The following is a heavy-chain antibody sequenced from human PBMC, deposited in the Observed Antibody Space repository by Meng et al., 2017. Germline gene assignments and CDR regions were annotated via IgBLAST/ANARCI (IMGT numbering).Heavy chain of an antibody. CDR1: GGTFSSYA. Sequence: VQSGAGVKKPWASVKLPCNGSGGTFSSYASSWVRQAPGKGLEWMGGIIPSFGTENYAQKFQGRVTITADKSTSTAYMELSSLRSEDTAVYYCAVTYYYDSSGYYYNFDYWGQGTLVTVSS. D-gene: IGHD3-22*01. CDR2: IIPSFGTE. V-gene: IGHV1-69*06. J-gene: IGHJ4*02. CDR3: AVTYYYDSSGYYYNFDY.